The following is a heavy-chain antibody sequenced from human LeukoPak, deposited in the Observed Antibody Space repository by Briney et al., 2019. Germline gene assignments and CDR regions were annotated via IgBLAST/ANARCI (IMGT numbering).Heavy chain of an antibody. V-gene: IGHV3-48*03. CDR2: ISSSGSNI. CDR1: GFTFSSYE. D-gene: IGHD1-26*01. CDR3: ASSGREWELLLRDNYYYYMDV. J-gene: IGHJ6*03. Sequence: PGGSLRLSCAASGFTFSSYEMNWVRQAPGKGLEWVSYISSSGSNIYYADSVKGRFTISRDNAKHSLYLQMNSLRAEGTAVYYCASSGREWELLLRDNYYYYMDVWGKGTTVTISS.